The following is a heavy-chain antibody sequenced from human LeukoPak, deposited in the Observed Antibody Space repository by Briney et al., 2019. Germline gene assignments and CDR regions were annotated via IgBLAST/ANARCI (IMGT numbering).Heavy chain of an antibody. Sequence: SETLSLTCTVSGGSISTYYWSWIRQPPGEGLEWIGYIYYSGSTNYNPSLKSRVTISVDTSKNQFSLKLSSVTAADTAVYYCARGDSLVLGAFDIWGQGTMVTVSS. D-gene: IGHD2-15*01. CDR3: ARGDSLVLGAFDI. V-gene: IGHV4-59*01. CDR2: IYYSGST. CDR1: GGSISTYY. J-gene: IGHJ3*02.